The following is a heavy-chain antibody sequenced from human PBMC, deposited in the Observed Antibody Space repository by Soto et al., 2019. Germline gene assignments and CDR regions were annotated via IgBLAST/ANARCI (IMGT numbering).Heavy chain of an antibody. CDR1: GGSISSYY. Sequence: PSETLSLTCTVSGGSISSYYWSWIRQPPGKGLEWIGYIYYSGSTNYNPSLKSRVTISVDTSKNQFSLKLSSVTAADTAVYYCARVTYYDFWSGTPNYYYYMDVWGKGTTVTVSS. CDR2: IYYSGST. CDR3: ARVTYYDFWSGTPNYYYYMDV. V-gene: IGHV4-59*01. J-gene: IGHJ6*03. D-gene: IGHD3-3*01.